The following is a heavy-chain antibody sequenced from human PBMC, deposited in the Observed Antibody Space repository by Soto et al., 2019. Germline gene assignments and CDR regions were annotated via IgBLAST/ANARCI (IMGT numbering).Heavy chain of an antibody. V-gene: IGHV4-31*03. J-gene: IGHJ6*02. CDR3: AGMVRGVIGLGYYYYGMDV. CDR1: GGSISSGGYY. Sequence: PSETLSLTCTVSGGSISSGGYYWSWIRQHPGKGLEWIGYIYYSGSTYYNPSLKSRVTISVDTSKNQFSLKLSSVTAADTAVYYCAGMVRGVIGLGYYYYGMDVWGQRTTVTVSS. D-gene: IGHD3-10*01. CDR2: IYYSGST.